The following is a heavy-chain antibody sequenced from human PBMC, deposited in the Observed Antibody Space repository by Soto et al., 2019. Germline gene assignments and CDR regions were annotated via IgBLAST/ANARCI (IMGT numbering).Heavy chain of an antibody. V-gene: IGHV3-13*01. CDR1: GFTFSSYD. CDR2: IGTVGDT. Sequence: EVQLVESGGGLVQPGGSLRLSCAASGFTFSSYDMHWVRQGTGKGLEWVSAIGTVGDTYYLGSVRGRFTVSREDAKNSFYLQMNSLTADDTAVYYCASEVSGSGIKPLDYWGQGTLVTVSS. J-gene: IGHJ4*02. CDR3: ASEVSGSGIKPLDY. D-gene: IGHD3-10*01.